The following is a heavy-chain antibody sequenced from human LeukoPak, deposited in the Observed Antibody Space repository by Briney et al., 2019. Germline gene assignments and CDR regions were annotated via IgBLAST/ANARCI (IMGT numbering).Heavy chain of an antibody. V-gene: IGHV3-48*04. D-gene: IGHD6-13*01. Sequence: PGGSLRLSCAASEFTVVRYAMNWVGQAPGKGLEWVSYISSSSFKIGYADSVKGRFTISRDNSKNSLYLQMDSLRVEDTAVYYCVRDPSYGSSWYYYMNVWGKGTTVNVSS. CDR2: ISSSSFKI. CDR3: VRDPSYGSSWYYYMNV. J-gene: IGHJ6*03. CDR1: EFTVVRYA.